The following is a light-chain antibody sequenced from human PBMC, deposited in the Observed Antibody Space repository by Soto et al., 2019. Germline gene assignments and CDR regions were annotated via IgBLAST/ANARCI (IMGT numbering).Light chain of an antibody. CDR3: QQSYIMPIYT. CDR1: QSISIY. Sequence: DIQMTQSPSSLSASVGDRVTITCRASQSISIYLNWYQQKPGKAPRLLIYAASRLQSGVPSRFXGSGSGTDFTLTISSLQQEDFATYYCQQSYIMPIYTFGQGTRLDIK. CDR2: AAS. J-gene: IGKJ2*01. V-gene: IGKV1-39*01.